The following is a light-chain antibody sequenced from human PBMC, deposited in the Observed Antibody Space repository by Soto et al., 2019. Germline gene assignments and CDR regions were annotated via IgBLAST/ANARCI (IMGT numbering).Light chain of an antibody. CDR3: QKYNSAPLT. V-gene: IGKV1-17*01. J-gene: IGKJ4*01. CDR2: AAS. Sequence: DIQMTQSPSSLAASVGDRVTITCRASQDIRDELGWFQQKPGKAPKRLIYAASSLQSGVPSRFSGSGSGTDFTLTISSLQPEDVAAYYCQKYNSAPLTFGGGTKVEIK. CDR1: QDIRDE.